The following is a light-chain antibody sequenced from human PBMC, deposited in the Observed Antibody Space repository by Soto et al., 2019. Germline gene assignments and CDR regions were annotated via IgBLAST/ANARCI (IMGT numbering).Light chain of an antibody. V-gene: IGKV1-16*02. CDR3: QQHETYPLT. J-gene: IGKJ4*01. CDR2: AAS. CDR1: PDISNH. Sequence: DIQMTQSPSSLSASVGDRVTITCRASPDISNHLVWFQQKPGRAPKSLIYAASNLQSGVPSKFSGSGSGTHFTLTISSLQPEDFATYYCQQHETYPLTFGGGTEVEIK.